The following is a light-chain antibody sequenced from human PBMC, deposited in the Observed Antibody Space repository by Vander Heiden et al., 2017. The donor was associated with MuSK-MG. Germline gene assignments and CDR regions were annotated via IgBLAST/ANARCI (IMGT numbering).Light chain of an antibody. V-gene: IGKV1-39*01. CDR1: QSISSY. J-gene: IGKJ5*01. CDR3: QQSYSTPRT. CDR2: AAS. Sequence: DIQLTQSPSSLSASVGDRVIITCRASQSISSYLNWYQQKPGKAPKLLIFAASSLQSGVPSSFSGSGSGTDFTLTISSLQPEDFATYYCQQSYSTPRTFGQGTQLEIK.